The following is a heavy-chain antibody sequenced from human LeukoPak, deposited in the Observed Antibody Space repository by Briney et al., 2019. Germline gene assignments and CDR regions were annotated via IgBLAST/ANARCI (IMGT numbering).Heavy chain of an antibody. Sequence: ASVKVSCXASGYTFTSYGISWVRQAPGQGLEWMGWISAYNGNTNYAQKLQGRVNMTTDTSTSTAYMELRSLRSDDTAVYYCARDPTLSGSYYGVFDYWGQGTLVTVSS. D-gene: IGHD1-26*01. V-gene: IGHV1-18*01. J-gene: IGHJ4*02. CDR2: ISAYNGNT. CDR3: ARDPTLSGSYYGVFDY. CDR1: GYTFTSYG.